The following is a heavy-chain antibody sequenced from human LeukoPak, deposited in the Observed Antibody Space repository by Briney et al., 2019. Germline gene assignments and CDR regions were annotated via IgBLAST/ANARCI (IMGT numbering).Heavy chain of an antibody. Sequence: SETLSLTCTVSGGSTSNYFCTWIRQSAGKGLEGIGRIHTSGNTNYNPSLKSRVSMSVDTSNNQFSLKLSSVNAADTAVYYCARDPEGHGKYFDYWGQGALVTVSS. D-gene: IGHD1-14*01. CDR1: GGSTSNYF. V-gene: IGHV4-4*07. CDR3: ARDPEGHGKYFDY. J-gene: IGHJ4*02. CDR2: IHTSGNT.